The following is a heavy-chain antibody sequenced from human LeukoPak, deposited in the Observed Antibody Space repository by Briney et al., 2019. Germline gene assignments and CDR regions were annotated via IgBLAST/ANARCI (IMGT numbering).Heavy chain of an antibody. Sequence: ASVKVSCKASVYTFTSYVISWVRQAPGQGLEWMGWISAYNGNTNYAQELQGRVTMTTDTSTSTAYMELRSLRSDDTAVYYCAREWAAAGSDYWGQGTLVTVSS. V-gene: IGHV1-18*01. J-gene: IGHJ4*02. D-gene: IGHD6-13*01. CDR3: AREWAAAGSDY. CDR2: ISAYNGNT. CDR1: VYTFTSYV.